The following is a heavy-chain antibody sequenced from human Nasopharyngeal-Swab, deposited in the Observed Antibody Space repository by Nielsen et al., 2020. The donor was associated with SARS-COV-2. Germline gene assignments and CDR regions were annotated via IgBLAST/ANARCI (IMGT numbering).Heavy chain of an antibody. V-gene: IGHV4-39*07. J-gene: IGHJ5*02. D-gene: IGHD3-10*01. Sequence: GSLRLSCTVSGGSISSSSYYWGWIRQPPGKGLEWIGSIYYSGSTYYNPSLKSRVTISVDTSKNQFSLKLSSVTAADTAVYYCARSHMVRGVISWFDPWGQGTLVTVSS. CDR3: ARSHMVRGVISWFDP. CDR1: GGSISSSSYY. CDR2: IYYSGST.